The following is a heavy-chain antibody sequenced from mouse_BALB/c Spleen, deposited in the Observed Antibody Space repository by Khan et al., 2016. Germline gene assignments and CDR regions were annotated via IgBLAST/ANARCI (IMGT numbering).Heavy chain of an antibody. CDR2: INPGSGST. V-gene: IGHV1-54*01. Sequence: QVQLKQSGADLVRPGTSVKVSCKASGYAFTNVLIDWIKQRPGQGLDWIGVINPGSGSTNYNEKFKGKATLTADKSSRTAYMQLSSLTSDDSAVYFCASQYGSSYVGFAYWGQGTLVTVSA. D-gene: IGHD1-1*01. CDR1: GYAFTNVL. CDR3: ASQYGSSYVGFAY. J-gene: IGHJ3*01.